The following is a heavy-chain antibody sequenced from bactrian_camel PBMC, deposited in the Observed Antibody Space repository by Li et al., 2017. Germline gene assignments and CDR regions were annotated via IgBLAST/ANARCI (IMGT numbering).Heavy chain of an antibody. Sequence: QVQLVESGGGSVQAGGSLRLSCAASGHTYNRNCMAWFRQAPGKEREGVARIATGSGNTYYADSVKGRFTISQDNAKNTVYLQMNSLKPEDTAMYYCGADPVAGANCDTNLDFRYQGQGTQVTVS. V-gene: IGHV3S25*01. CDR3: GADPVAGANCDTNLDFRY. CDR2: IATGSGNT. CDR1: GHTYNRNC. J-gene: IGHJ6*01. D-gene: IGHD7*01.